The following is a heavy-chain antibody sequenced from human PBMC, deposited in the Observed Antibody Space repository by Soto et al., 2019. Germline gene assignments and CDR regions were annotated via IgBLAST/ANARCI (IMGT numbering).Heavy chain of an antibody. J-gene: IGHJ3*01. CDR3: AGVSPVTTYVFAF. CDR1: GYTFTSCG. Sequence: APVKVSSKASGYTFTSCGISWVRQAPGQGLERMGWISAYNGNTNYAQKLQGRVTMTTDTSTSTAYMELRRLRSDDTAEYNSAGVSPVTTYVFAFWGNGTTVPVSP. CDR2: ISAYNGNT. V-gene: IGHV1-18*01. D-gene: IGHD4-17*01.